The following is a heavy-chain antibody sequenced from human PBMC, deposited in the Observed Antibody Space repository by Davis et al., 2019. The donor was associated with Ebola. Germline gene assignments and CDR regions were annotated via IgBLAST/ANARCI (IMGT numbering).Heavy chain of an antibody. V-gene: IGHV1-2*04. J-gene: IGHJ5*02. CDR2: INPNSGGT. D-gene: IGHD4-11*01. CDR3: ARDSSLATTSWFDP. CDR1: GYTFTGYY. Sequence: AASVKVSCKASGYTFTGYYMHWVRQAPGQGLEWMGWINPNSGGTNYAQRFQGWVTMTWDTSISTAYMELSRLRSDDTAVYYCARDSSLATTSWFDPWGQGTLVTVSS.